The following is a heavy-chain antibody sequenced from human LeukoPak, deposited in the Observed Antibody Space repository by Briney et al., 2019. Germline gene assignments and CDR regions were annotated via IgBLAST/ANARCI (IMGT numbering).Heavy chain of an antibody. V-gene: IGHV3-23*01. CDR3: ARDQELARFDY. J-gene: IGHJ4*02. CDR2: LSGNAYST. Sequence: PGGSLRLSCAASGFTFSTYAMTWVRQAPGKGLEWVSALSGNAYSTYYADSVKGRFTISRDNSKNTLYLQMNSLRAEDTAVYYCARDQELARFDYWGQGTLVTVSS. D-gene: IGHD1-1*01. CDR1: GFTFSTYA.